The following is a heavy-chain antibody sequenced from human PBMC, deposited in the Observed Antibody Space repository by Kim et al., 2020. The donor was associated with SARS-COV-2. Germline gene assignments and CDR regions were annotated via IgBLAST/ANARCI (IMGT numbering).Heavy chain of an antibody. V-gene: IGHV1-2*02. D-gene: IGHD3-10*01. CDR3: HLALWLGELLNYFDY. J-gene: IGHJ4*02. Sequence: ASVKVSCKASGYTFTGYYMHWVRQAPGQGLEWMGWINPNSGGTNYAQKFQGRVTMTRDTSISTAYMALSRLRSDDTAVYYCHLALWLGELLNYFDYWGQGTLVTVSS. CDR2: INPNSGGT. CDR1: GYTFTGYY.